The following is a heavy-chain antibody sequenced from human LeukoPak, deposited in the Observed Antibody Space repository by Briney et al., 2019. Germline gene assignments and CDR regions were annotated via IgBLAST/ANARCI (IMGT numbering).Heavy chain of an antibody. J-gene: IGHJ4*02. CDR2: INTDGSVT. CDR3: AKDQVAVAGFFDN. CDR1: GFTFSSYW. D-gene: IGHD6-19*01. V-gene: IGHV3-74*01. Sequence: GGSLRLSCAASGFTFSSYWMHWVRQAPGKGLVWVSRINTDGSVTSYADSVKGRFTISRDNAKNTLYLQMNSLRAEDTAVYYCAKDQVAVAGFFDNWGQGTLVTVSS.